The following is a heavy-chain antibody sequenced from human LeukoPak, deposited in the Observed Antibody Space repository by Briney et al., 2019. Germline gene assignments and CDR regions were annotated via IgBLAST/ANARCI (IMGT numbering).Heavy chain of an antibody. D-gene: IGHD6-13*01. CDR2: IIPIFGTA. V-gene: IGHV1-69*05. CDR1: GGTFSSYA. Sequence: SVKVSCKASGGTFSSYAISWVRQAPGQGLGWMGRIIPIFGTANYAQKFQGRVTITTDESTSTAYMELSSLRSEDTAVYYCAREAYSSPFFDYWGQGTLVTVSS. J-gene: IGHJ4*02. CDR3: AREAYSSPFFDY.